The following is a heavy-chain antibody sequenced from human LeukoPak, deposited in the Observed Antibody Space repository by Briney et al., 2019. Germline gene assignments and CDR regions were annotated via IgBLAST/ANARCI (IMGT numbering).Heavy chain of an antibody. CDR1: GFTFSSYW. J-gene: IGHJ6*02. D-gene: IGHD3-3*01. CDR2: INSDGSST. CDR3: ARSRNFWSGYYKGMDV. V-gene: IGHV3-74*01. Sequence: GGSLRLSCAASGFTFSSYWMHWLRQAPGKVLVWVSRINSDGSSTSYADSMKGRFTISRDNAKNTLYLQMNSLRAEDTAVYYCARSRNFWSGYYKGMDVWGQGTTVTVSS.